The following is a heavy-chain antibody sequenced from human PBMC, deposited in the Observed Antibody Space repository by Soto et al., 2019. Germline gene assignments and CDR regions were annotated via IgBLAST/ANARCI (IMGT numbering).Heavy chain of an antibody. CDR3: AGEGGGYRFDS. CDR1: GASFGTYY. Sequence: QVQLQESGPGLVKPSETLSLTCAVSGASFGTYYWSWIRQPPGKGLEWIGYIFYSGHLKYNPSLKGSPTISVDPSKTQLSLRLTPVTAADTAVYYCAGEGGGYRFDSWGQGTLVTVSS. J-gene: IGHJ4*02. CDR2: IFYSGHL. V-gene: IGHV4-59*01. D-gene: IGHD6-25*01.